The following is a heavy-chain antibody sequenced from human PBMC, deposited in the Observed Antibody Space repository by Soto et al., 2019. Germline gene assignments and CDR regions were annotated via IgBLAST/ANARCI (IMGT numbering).Heavy chain of an antibody. Sequence: SGKVSFKASGGTFSSYAISWVRQAPGQGLEWMGGIIPIFGTANYAQKFQGRVTITADESTSTAYTELSSLRSEDTAVYYCASALVTPRWLTHYWGQGTPVLVSS. CDR2: IIPIFGTA. J-gene: IGHJ4*02. CDR1: GGTFSSYA. D-gene: IGHD3-9*01. CDR3: ASALVTPRWLTHY. V-gene: IGHV1-69*13.